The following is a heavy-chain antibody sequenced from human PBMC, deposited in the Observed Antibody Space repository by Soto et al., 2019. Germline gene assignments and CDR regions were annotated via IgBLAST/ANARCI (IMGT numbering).Heavy chain of an antibody. CDR1: GGSISTYS. CDR2: SYYSGST. Sequence: QVQLQESGPGLVKPSETLSLTCTVSGGSISTYSWTWIRQPPGKGLEWIGYSYYSGSTKYNPSLKSRVTISVDTSMNQFSLKLSPANAADTAIYYCARQSGRVQPAAIVQHYYYMDVWGNGITVTVSS. CDR3: ARQSGRVQPAAIVQHYYYMDV. J-gene: IGHJ6*03. D-gene: IGHD2-2*01. V-gene: IGHV4-59*08.